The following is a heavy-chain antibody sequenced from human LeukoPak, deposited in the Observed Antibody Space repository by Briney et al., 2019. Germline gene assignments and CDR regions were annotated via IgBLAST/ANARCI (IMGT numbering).Heavy chain of an antibody. D-gene: IGHD4-11*01. J-gene: IGHJ4*02. CDR2: IYYSGST. CDR1: GGSISSGDFY. CDR3: AGGRCPYSNFPFDY. Sequence: SATLSLTCTVSGGSISSGDFYWSWIRQPPGKGLQWIGYIYYSGSTYYNPSLKSRVAISVDTSTNQFSLKLSSVTAADTAVYYCAGGRCPYSNFPFDYWGEGTLVTVSS. V-gene: IGHV4-30-4*08.